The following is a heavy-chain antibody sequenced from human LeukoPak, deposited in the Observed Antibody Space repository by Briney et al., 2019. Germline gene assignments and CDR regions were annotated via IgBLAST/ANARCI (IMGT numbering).Heavy chain of an antibody. CDR1: GFTFSDYY. CDR3: ARDPPFIIGTTFFDY. Sequence: GGSLRLSCAASGFTFSDYYMSWIRQAPGKGLEWVSYISSSSYTNYADSVKGRFTISRDNAKNSLYLQMNSLRAEDTAVYYCARDPPFIIGTTFFDYWGQGTLVTVSS. V-gene: IGHV3-11*06. D-gene: IGHD1-20*01. CDR2: ISSSSYT. J-gene: IGHJ4*02.